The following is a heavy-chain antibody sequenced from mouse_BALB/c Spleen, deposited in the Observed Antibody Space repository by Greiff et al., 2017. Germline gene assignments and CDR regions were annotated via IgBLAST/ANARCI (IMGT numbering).Heavy chain of an antibody. CDR3: ARDWAWFAY. V-gene: IGHV1-9*01. CDR1: GYTFSSYW. CDR2: ILPGSGST. Sequence: VQLQQSGAELMKPGASVKISCKATGYTFSSYWIEWVKQRPGHGLEWIGEILPGSGSTNYNAKFKGKATFTADTSSNTAYMQRSSLTSEDSAVYYSARDWAWFAYWGQGTLVTVSA. D-gene: IGHD4-1*01. J-gene: IGHJ3*01.